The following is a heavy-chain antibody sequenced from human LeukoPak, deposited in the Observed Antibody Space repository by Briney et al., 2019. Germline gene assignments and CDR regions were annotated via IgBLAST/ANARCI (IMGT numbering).Heavy chain of an antibody. D-gene: IGHD6-19*01. V-gene: IGHV4-59*10. J-gene: IGHJ4*02. Sequence: SETLSLTCAVYGGSFSGYYWSWIRQPAGKGLEWIGRIYTSGSTNYNPSLKSRVTMSVDTSKNQFSLKLSSVTAADTAVYYCARSGSGWFDYWGQGTLVTVSS. CDR2: IYTSGST. CDR3: ARSGSGWFDY. CDR1: GGSFSGYY.